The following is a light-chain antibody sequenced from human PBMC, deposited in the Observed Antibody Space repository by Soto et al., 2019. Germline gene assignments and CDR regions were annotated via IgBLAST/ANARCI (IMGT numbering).Light chain of an antibody. V-gene: IGLV2-14*01. CDR1: SSDVGGYNY. CDR2: DVS. J-gene: IGLJ1*01. Sequence: QSVLTQPASVSGSPGQSITISCTGTSSDVGGYNYVSWYQQHPGKAPKLMIYDVSNRPSGVSNRFSGSKSGNMASLTISGLQAEDEADYYCSSYTSSSTLGVFGTGTKLTVL. CDR3: SSYTSSSTLGV.